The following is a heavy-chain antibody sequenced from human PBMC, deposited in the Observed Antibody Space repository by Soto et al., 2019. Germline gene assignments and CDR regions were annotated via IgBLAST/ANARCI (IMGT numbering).Heavy chain of an antibody. CDR3: ARAPPNYYDSSGYPNRHYFDY. J-gene: IGHJ4*02. D-gene: IGHD3-22*01. CDR1: DGYSSSGDYY. Sequence: SETQSLTCTVSDGYSSSGDYYWSWIRQPPGKGLEWIGYIYYSGSTYYNPSLKSRVTISVDTSKNQFSLKLSSVSAADTAVYYCARAPPNYYDSSGYPNRHYFDYWGRGTLVTVSS. CDR2: IYYSGST. V-gene: IGHV4-30-4*01.